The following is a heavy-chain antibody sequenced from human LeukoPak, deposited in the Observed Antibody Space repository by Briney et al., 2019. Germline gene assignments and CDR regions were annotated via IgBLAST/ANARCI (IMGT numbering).Heavy chain of an antibody. CDR1: GGSISSYY. J-gene: IGHJ4*02. CDR2: IYYSGST. CDR3: AGGLTQPFDY. Sequence: SETLSLTCTVSGGSISSYYWSWIRQPPGKGLEWIGYIYYSGSTNYNPSLKSRVTISVDTSKNQFPLKLSSVTAADTAVYYCAGGLTQPFDYWGQGTLVTVSS. V-gene: IGHV4-59*08. D-gene: IGHD4/OR15-4a*01.